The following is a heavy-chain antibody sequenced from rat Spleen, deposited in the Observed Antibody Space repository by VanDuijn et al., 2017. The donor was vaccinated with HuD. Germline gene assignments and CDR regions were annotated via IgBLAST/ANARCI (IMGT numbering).Heavy chain of an antibody. CDR3: ARHGRPRRLMDA. Sequence: EVQLVESDGGLVQPGRSLKLSCAASGFTFSDYYMAWVRQAPTKGLEWVATISYDGSSTYYRDSVKGRFTISRDNAKSTLYLQMDSLRSEDTATYYCARHGRPRRLMDAWGQGASVTVSS. V-gene: IGHV5-29*01. J-gene: IGHJ4*01. CDR2: ISYDGSST. CDR1: GFTFSDYY. D-gene: IGHD5-1*01.